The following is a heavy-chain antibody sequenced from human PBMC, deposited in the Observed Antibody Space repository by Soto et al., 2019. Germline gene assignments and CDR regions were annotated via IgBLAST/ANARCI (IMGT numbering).Heavy chain of an antibody. D-gene: IGHD1-26*01. V-gene: IGHV3-9*01. CDR1: GFTFDNFA. Sequence: GGSLRLSCKAFGFTFDNFAMHWVRQSPERGLEWVSAISWNGGRTGYADSVKGRFIVSRDNSKSSLYLQMNSLGSADTALYFCAKASYSLGIEGATDFDYWGQGSWVTVSS. CDR3: AKASYSLGIEGATDFDY. J-gene: IGHJ4*02. CDR2: ISWNGGRT.